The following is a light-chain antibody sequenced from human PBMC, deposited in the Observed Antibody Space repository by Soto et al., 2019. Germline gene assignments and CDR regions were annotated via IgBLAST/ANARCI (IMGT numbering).Light chain of an antibody. CDR3: QSYDSSVSGPVV. CDR2: GNS. V-gene: IGLV1-40*01. J-gene: IGLJ2*01. CDR1: SSNIGAGYD. Sequence: QSVLTQPPSVSGAPGQRVTISCTGSSSNIGAGYDVHWYQQLPGTAPKLLIYGNSNRPSGVPDRFSGSKSGTSASLAITGRQDEDEADDYCQSYDSSVSGPVVFGGGTKLTVL.